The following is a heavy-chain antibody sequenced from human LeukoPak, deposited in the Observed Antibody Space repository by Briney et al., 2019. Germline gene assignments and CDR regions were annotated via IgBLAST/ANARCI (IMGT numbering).Heavy chain of an antibody. CDR1: GFTFSSYA. D-gene: IGHD3-22*01. Sequence: PGGSLRLCCAASGFTFSSYAMHWVRQAPGKELEYVSAISSNGGSTYYANSVKGRFTISRDNSKNTLYLQMGSLRAEDMAVYYCARDSSGGFDIWGQGTMVTVSS. V-gene: IGHV3-64*01. CDR2: ISSNGGST. CDR3: ARDSSGGFDI. J-gene: IGHJ3*02.